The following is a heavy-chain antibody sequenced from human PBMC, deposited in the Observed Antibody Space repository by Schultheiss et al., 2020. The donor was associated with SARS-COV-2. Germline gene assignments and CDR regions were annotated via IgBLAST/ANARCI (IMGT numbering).Heavy chain of an antibody. CDR1: GFTFSNAW. D-gene: IGHD3-3*02. V-gene: IGHV3-11*01. J-gene: IGHJ4*02. Sequence: GGSLRLSCAASGFTFSNAWMSWVRQAPGKGLEWVSYISSSGSTIYYADSVKGRFTISRDNAKNSLYLQVNSLRAEDMTVYYCVRLPHAFTYFDYWGQGTLVTVSS. CDR2: ISSSGSTI. CDR3: VRLPHAFTYFDY.